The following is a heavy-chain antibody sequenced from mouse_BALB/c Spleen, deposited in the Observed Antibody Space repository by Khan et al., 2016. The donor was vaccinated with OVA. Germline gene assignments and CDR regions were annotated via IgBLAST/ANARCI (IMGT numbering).Heavy chain of an antibody. Sequence: EVQLVESGPGLVKPSQSLSLTCTVTGYSITSDYAWNWIRQFPGNKLEWMGYISYSGSTNSNPALKSRISITRDTSKNQLFLQLNSVTTEDTATYYCARDGSRYNYAMDYWGQGTSVTVSS. CDR2: ISYSGST. J-gene: IGHJ4*01. V-gene: IGHV3-2*02. D-gene: IGHD2-3*01. CDR3: ARDGSRYNYAMDY. CDR1: GYSITSDYA.